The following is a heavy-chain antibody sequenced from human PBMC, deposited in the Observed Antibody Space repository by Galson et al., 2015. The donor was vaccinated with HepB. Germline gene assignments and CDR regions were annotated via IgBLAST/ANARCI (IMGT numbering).Heavy chain of an antibody. Sequence: SLRLSCAASGFTFSSYGMHWVRRAPGKGLEWVAVISYDGSNKYYADSVKGRFTISRDNSKNTLYLQMNSLRAEDTAVYYCAKENVPAAIDYWGQGTLVTVSS. V-gene: IGHV3-30*18. J-gene: IGHJ4*02. CDR2: ISYDGSNK. CDR1: GFTFSSYG. D-gene: IGHD2-2*01. CDR3: AKENVPAAIDY.